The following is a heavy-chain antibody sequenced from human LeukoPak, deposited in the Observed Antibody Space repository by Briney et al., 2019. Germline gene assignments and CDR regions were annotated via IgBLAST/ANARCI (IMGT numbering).Heavy chain of an antibody. CDR2: IIPILGIA. J-gene: IGHJ6*03. CDR3: ATATHHFYMDV. V-gene: IGHV1-69*04. CDR1: GGTFSSYA. Sequence: SVKVSCKASGGTFSSYAISWVRQAPGQGLEWMGRIIPILGIANYAQKFQGRVTITADKSTSTAYMELSSLRSEDTAVYYCATATHHFYMDVWGKGTTVTVSS.